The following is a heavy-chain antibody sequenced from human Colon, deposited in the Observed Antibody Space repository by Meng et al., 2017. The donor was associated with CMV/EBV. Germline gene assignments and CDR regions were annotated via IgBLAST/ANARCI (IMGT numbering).Heavy chain of an antibody. V-gene: IGHV4-59*01. CDR2: VCYNGIT. CDR1: GGSMSSNC. J-gene: IGHJ1*01. Sequence: VQLQEPGPGLVKPSETLSLTCAVSGGSMSSNCWSWIRQPPGKGLEWIGYVCYNGITDYNPSLKSRVTISGETSKNQFSLQVSSVTAADTAMYYCALRGLAAGTFQHWGQGALVTVSS. CDR3: ALRGLAAGTFQH. D-gene: IGHD6-13*01.